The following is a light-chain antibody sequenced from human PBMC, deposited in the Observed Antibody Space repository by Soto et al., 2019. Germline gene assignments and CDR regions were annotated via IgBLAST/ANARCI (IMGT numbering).Light chain of an antibody. CDR3: QRDS. CDR1: QSISSNS. V-gene: IGKV3-20*01. CDR2: AAS. Sequence: EIVLTQSPGTLSLSPGERATLSCRVSQSISSNSLAWYQQKPGQAPRLLIYAASSRATGIPDRFSGSGSGTDFTLTISRREPEDFAVYYCQRDSFGQGTKLEIK. J-gene: IGKJ2*03.